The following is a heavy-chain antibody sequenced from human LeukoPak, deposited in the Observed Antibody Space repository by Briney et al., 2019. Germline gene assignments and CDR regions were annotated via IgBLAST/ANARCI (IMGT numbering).Heavy chain of an antibody. CDR1: GFTFSSYA. CDR3: VRGWHYDSSDYRTYYYGMDV. D-gene: IGHD3-22*01. CDR2: VTSNGIST. Sequence: GGSLRLSCEASGFTFSSYAMPWVRQAPGKGLEYVSVVTSNGISTYYVDSVKSRFTISRDNSKNTVYLQMGSLRAEDMAVYYCVRGWHYDSSDYRTYYYGMDVWGQGTTVTVSS. J-gene: IGHJ6*02. V-gene: IGHV3-64*02.